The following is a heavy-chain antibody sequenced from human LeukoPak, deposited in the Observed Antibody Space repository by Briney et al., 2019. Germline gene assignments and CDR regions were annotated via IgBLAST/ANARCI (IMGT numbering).Heavy chain of an antibody. CDR1: GLFRNFW. Sequence: GGSLRLSCAASGLFRNFWMHWVRQAPGQGLVWVSGINVDGRGTTYADSVKGRFTISRDNAKNTLYLQMNSLRVEDTAVYFCARGSSYGWYFDQWGQGTLVTVSS. V-gene: IGHV3-74*01. D-gene: IGHD5-18*01. CDR2: INVDGRGT. CDR3: ARGSSYGWYFDQ. J-gene: IGHJ4*02.